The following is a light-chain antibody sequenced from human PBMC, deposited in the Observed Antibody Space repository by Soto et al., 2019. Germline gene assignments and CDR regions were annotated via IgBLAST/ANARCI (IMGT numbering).Light chain of an antibody. Sequence: ETVLTQSPGTLSLSPGERATLSCRASQRVTSNYLAWYQQKPGQAPRLLIFGVSIRDTGIPDRFSGSGSGTDFTLTISRLEPEDFAVYYCHQYGSSPGTFGQGTKVEI. CDR2: GVS. V-gene: IGKV3-20*01. CDR3: HQYGSSPGT. CDR1: QRVTSNY. J-gene: IGKJ1*01.